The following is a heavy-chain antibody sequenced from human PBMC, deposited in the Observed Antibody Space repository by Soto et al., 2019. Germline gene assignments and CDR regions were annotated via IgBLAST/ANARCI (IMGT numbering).Heavy chain of an antibody. D-gene: IGHD2-15*01. Sequence: ASVKVSCKASGYTFTGYYMHWVRQAPGQGLEWMGWINPNSGGTNYAQKFQGRVTMTRDTSISTAYMELSRLRSDDTAVYYCARGPSIVVVVAATLFDPWGQGTLVTVSS. CDR1: GYTFTGYY. CDR3: ARGPSIVVVVAATLFDP. CDR2: INPNSGGT. J-gene: IGHJ5*02. V-gene: IGHV1-2*02.